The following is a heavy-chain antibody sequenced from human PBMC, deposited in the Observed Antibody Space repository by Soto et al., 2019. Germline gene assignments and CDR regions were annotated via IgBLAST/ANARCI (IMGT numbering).Heavy chain of an antibody. V-gene: IGHV4-31*03. Sequence: PSETLSLTCTVSGGSIGSGGYWWSWIRQHPGRGLEWIGFVSYTGNTQYNPSLKSRVNISVDTSKNQFSLKPSSVTAADTAVYYCARRWGAAVDYWGQGTLVTVSS. CDR2: VSYTGNT. D-gene: IGHD1-26*01. CDR3: ARRWGAAVDY. J-gene: IGHJ4*02. CDR1: GGSIGSGGYW.